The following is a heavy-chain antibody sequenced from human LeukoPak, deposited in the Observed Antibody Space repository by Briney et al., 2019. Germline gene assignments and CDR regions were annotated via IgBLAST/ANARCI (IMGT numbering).Heavy chain of an antibody. CDR1: GFTFSSYA. J-gene: IGHJ3*02. Sequence: PGRSLRLSCAASGFTFSSYAMHWVRQAPGKGLEWVAVISYDGSNKYYADSVKGRFTISRDNSKNTLYLQMNSLRAEDTAVYYCARDPLRERRIDAFDIWGQGTMVTVSP. D-gene: IGHD1-26*01. CDR3: ARDPLRERRIDAFDI. V-gene: IGHV3-30-3*01. CDR2: ISYDGSNK.